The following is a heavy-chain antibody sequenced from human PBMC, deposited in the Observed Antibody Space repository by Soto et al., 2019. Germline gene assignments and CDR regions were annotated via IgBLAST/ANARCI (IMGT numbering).Heavy chain of an antibody. J-gene: IGHJ4*02. CDR2: ISGSGGST. CDR1: GFTFSSYA. V-gene: IGHV3-23*01. Sequence: GGSLRLSCAASGFTFSSYAMSWVRQAPGKGLEWVSAISGSGGSTYYADSVKGRFTISRDNSKNTLYLQMNSLRAEDTAVYYCAKAWGGIGELKDYFDYWGQGTLVTVSS. CDR3: AKAWGGIGELKDYFDY. D-gene: IGHD3-10*01.